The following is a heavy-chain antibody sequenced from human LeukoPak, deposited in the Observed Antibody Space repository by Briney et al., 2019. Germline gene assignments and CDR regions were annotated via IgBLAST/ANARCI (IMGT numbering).Heavy chain of an antibody. D-gene: IGHD6-13*01. J-gene: IGHJ3*02. CDR3: ARQQLVHHDAFDI. Sequence: ASVKVSCKASGGTFSRYTLNWVRQAPGQGLEWMGWMNPNSGNTGYAQKFQGRVTITRNTSISTAYMELSSLRSEDTAVYYCARQQLVHHDAFDIWGQGTMVTVSS. V-gene: IGHV1-8*03. CDR1: GGTFSRYT. CDR2: MNPNSGNT.